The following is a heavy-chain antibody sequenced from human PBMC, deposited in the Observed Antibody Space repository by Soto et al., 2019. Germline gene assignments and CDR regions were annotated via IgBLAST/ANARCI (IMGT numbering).Heavy chain of an antibody. J-gene: IGHJ4*02. CDR3: AKGRGYYDSPIDY. CDR1: GFTFSSYA. Sequence: GGSLRLSCAASGFTFSSYAMRWVRQSPGNGLEWVSTLSGSGGTTYYTDSVKGRFTISRDNSKNTLYLQMNSLRAEDTAVYYCAKGRGYYDSPIDYWGQGTLVTVSS. D-gene: IGHD3-22*01. V-gene: IGHV3-23*01. CDR2: LSGSGGTT.